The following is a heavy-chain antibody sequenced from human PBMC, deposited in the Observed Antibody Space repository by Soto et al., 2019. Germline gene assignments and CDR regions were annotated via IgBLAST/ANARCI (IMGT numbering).Heavy chain of an antibody. V-gene: IGHV1-69*01. CDR2: IIPIFGTA. J-gene: IGHJ4*02. D-gene: IGHD4-17*01. CDR3: ARDFRQTSTVVTEGYFYY. CDR1: GGTFSSYA. Sequence: QVQLVQSGAEVKKPGSSVKVSCKASGGTFSSYAISCVRQAPGQGLEWMGGIIPIFGTANYAQKFQGRVTITADESTSIAYMELSSLRSEDTAVYYCARDFRQTSTVVTEGYFYYWGQGTLVTVSS.